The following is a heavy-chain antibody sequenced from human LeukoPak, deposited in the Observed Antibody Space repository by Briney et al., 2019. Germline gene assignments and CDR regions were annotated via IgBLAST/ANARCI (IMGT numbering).Heavy chain of an antibody. CDR1: GYNFNSHH. J-gene: IGHJ6*02. D-gene: IGHD3-10*01. CDR2: KFSHDDST. CDR3: ARDSGSFHYDMDV. V-gene: IGHV1-46*02. Sequence: ASVTVSCKTSGYNFNSHHVHWVRQAPGQGLEWMGVKFSHDDSTSNAQKFQGRVTMTRDTSTSTVHMELSSLRSEDTAVYYCARDSGSFHYDMDVWGQGTTVIVSS.